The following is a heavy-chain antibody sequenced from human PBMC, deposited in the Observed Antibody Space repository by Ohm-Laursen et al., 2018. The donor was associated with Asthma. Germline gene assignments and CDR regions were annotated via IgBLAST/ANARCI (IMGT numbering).Heavy chain of an antibody. CDR1: GFTFSSYS. J-gene: IGHJ4*02. Sequence: SLRLSCAAPGFTFSSYSMNWVRQAPGKGLEWVSSISSSSSYIYYADSVKGRPTISRDNAKNSLYLQMNSLRAEDTAVYYCARGDIAPVDYWGQGTLVTVSS. CDR2: ISSSSSYI. CDR3: ARGDIAPVDY. V-gene: IGHV3-21*01. D-gene: IGHD5-12*01.